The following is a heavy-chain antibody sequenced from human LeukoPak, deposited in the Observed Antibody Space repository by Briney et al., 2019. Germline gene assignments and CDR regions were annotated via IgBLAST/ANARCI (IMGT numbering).Heavy chain of an antibody. D-gene: IGHD1-26*01. CDR2: ISSSSSYI. V-gene: IGHV3-21*01. J-gene: IGHJ4*02. CDR1: GFTFGSYS. CDR3: VRDLGGRSGH. Sequence: AGGSLRLSCAASGFTFGSYSMNWVRQAPGKGLEWVSSISSSSSYIYYADSVKGRFTISRDNAKNTLYLQMNSLRAEDTAVYYCVRDLGGRSGHWGQGTLVTVSS.